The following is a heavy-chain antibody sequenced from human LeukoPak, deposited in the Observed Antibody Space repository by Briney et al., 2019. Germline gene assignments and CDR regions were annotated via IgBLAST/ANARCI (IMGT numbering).Heavy chain of an antibody. J-gene: IGHJ4*02. CDR2: IKQDGSEK. CDR3: ARTLIAAADVFDY. D-gene: IGHD6-13*01. Sequence: PGGSLRLSCAASGFTFSSYWMSWVRQAPGKGLEWVANIKQDGSEKTYVDSVRGRFTISRDNAKNSLYLQVNSLRAEDTAVYYCARTLIAAADVFDYWGQGTLVTVSS. CDR1: GFTFSSYW. V-gene: IGHV3-7*01.